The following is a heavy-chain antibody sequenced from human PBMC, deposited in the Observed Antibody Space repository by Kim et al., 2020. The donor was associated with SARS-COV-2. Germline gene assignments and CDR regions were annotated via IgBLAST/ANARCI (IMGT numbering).Heavy chain of an antibody. J-gene: IGHJ4*02. V-gene: IGHV1-24*01. Sequence: IYAQKFQCRVTMTEDTSTDTAYMELSSLRSEDPAVYYCATDLSSTWSPFDYWGQATLVTVSS. CDR3: ATDLSSTWSPFDY. D-gene: IGHD6-13*01.